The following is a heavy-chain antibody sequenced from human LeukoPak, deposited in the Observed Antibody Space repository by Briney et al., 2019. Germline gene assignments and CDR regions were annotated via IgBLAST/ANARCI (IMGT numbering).Heavy chain of an antibody. V-gene: IGHV3-7*01. CDR3: ARGTRDIVVVPAAEGAFDI. D-gene: IGHD2-2*01. CDR2: IKQDGSEK. J-gene: IGHJ3*02. Sequence: PGGSLRLSCAASGFTFSSYWMSWVRRAPGKGLEWVANIKQDGSEKYYVDSVKGRFTISRDNAKNSLYLQMNSLRAEDTAVYYCARGTRDIVVVPAAEGAFDIWGQGTMVTVSS. CDR1: GFTFSSYW.